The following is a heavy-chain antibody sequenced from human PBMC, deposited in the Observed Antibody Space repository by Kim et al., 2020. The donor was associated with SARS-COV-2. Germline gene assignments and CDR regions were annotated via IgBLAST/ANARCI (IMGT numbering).Heavy chain of an antibody. CDR1: GFTVSSNY. V-gene: IGHV3-66*01. Sequence: GGSLRLSCAASGFTVSSNYMSWVRQAPGKGLEWVSVIYSGGSTYYADSVKGRFTISRDNSKNTLYLQMNSLRAEDTAVYYCARDPYTQAGISVDYWGQGTLVTVSS. J-gene: IGHJ4*02. D-gene: IGHD1-20*01. CDR3: ARDPYTQAGISVDY. CDR2: IYSGGST.